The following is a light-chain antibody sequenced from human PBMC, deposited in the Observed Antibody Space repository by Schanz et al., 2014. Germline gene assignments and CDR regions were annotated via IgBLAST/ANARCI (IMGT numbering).Light chain of an antibody. CDR3: SIYTSSSIP. V-gene: IGLV2-8*01. J-gene: IGLJ1*01. CDR1: SSDVGGYNY. Sequence: QSVLTQPPSASGSPGQSVTISCTGTSSDVGGYNYVSWYQQHPGKAPKVMIYEVTKRPSGVPDRYSGSKSGNTASLTVSGLQAEDEADYYCSIYTSSSIPFGTGTKLTVL. CDR2: EVT.